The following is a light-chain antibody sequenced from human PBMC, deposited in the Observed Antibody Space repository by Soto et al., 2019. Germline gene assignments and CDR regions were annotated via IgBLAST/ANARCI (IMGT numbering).Light chain of an antibody. CDR2: AAS. J-gene: IGKJ1*01. CDR1: QGISSY. CDR3: KQYYSYPWT. V-gene: IGKV1-8*01. Sequence: AIRMTQSPSSLSASTGDRVTITCRASQGISSYLAWYQQKPVKAPKLLIYAASTLQSGDPSRFSGSGSGTDFTLTISCLQSEDFATFYCKQYYSYPWTFGQGTKVEIK.